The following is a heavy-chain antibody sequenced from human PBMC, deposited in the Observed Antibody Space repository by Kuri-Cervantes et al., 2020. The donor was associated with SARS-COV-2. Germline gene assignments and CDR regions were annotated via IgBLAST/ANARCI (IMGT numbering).Heavy chain of an antibody. V-gene: IGHV4-30-4*08. D-gene: IGHD1-14*01. CDR1: GGSISSGDYY. CDR3: ARAEPSYYYYYMDV. Sequence: SETLSLTCTVSGGSISSGDYYWSWIRQPPGKGLEWIGYIYYSGSTYYNPSLKSRVTISVDKSKNQFSLKLSSVTAADTAVYYCARAEPSYYYYYMDVWGKGTTVTVSS. CDR2: IYYSGST. J-gene: IGHJ6*03.